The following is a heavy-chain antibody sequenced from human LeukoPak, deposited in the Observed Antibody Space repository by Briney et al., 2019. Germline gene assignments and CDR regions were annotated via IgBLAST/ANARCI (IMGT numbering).Heavy chain of an antibody. CDR3: ARVLGVGYYYYMDV. CDR2: IYCSGST. D-gene: IGHD7-27*01. Sequence: SETLSLTCTVSGGSISSYYWSWIRQPPGKGLEWIGYIYCSGSTNYNPSLKSRVTISVDTSKNQFSLKLSSVTAADTAVYYCARVLGVGYYYYMDVWGKGTTVTVSS. J-gene: IGHJ6*03. CDR1: GGSISSYY. V-gene: IGHV4-59*01.